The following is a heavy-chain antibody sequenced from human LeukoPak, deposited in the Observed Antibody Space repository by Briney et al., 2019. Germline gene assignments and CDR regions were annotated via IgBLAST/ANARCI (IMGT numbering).Heavy chain of an antibody. Sequence: SETLSLTCTVSGVSTSSYYWSWVRQPPGEGLEWIGYIYYSGSTNYNPSLKSRLTISVDTSKNQFSLKLSSVTAADTAVYYCARDRQHRDAFDIWGQGTMVTVSS. V-gene: IGHV4-59*01. CDR3: ARDRQHRDAFDI. CDR1: GVSTSSYY. CDR2: IYYSGST. J-gene: IGHJ3*02.